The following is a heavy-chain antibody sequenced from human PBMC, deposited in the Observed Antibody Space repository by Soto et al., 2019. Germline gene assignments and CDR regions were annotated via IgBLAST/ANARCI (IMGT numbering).Heavy chain of an antibody. D-gene: IGHD3-16*01. CDR2: IYYSGST. CDR1: GGSISSSSYY. J-gene: IGHJ5*02. V-gene: IGHV4-39*01. CDR3: ATSRPWGELRAGWFDP. Sequence: QLQLQESGTGLVKPSETLSLTCTVSGGSISSSSYYWDWIRQPPGKGLEWIGSIYYSGSTSYNPSLKSRVTISVDTSMNQCSLKLSSVTAADTAVYFCATSRPWGELRAGWFDPWGQGTLVTVSS.